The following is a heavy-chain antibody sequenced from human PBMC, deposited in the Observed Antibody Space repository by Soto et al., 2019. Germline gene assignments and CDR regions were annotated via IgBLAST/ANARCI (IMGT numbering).Heavy chain of an antibody. D-gene: IGHD3-10*01. Sequence: SETLSLTCTVSGGSISSYYWSWLRQPPGKGLEWIGYIYYSGSTNYNPSLKSRVTISVDTSKNQFSLKLSSVTAADTAVYYCARFKGIGEYPPYYYYYGMDVWGQGTTVTVSS. CDR3: ARFKGIGEYPPYYYYYGMDV. J-gene: IGHJ6*02. CDR2: IYYSGST. CDR1: GGSISSYY. V-gene: IGHV4-59*01.